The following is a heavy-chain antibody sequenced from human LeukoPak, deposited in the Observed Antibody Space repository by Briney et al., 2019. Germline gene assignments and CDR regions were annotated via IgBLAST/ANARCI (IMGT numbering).Heavy chain of an antibody. CDR1: GGSISSYY. CDR2: IYYSGST. J-gene: IGHJ4*02. V-gene: IGHV4-59*01. CDR3: ARGDVVVPLDY. D-gene: IGHD2-2*01. Sequence: SETLSLTCTVSGGSISSYYWSWIRQPPGEGLEWMGYIYYSGSTNYNPSLKRRVTISVDTSKNQFSLKLSSVTAADTAVYYCARGDVVVPLDYWGQGTLVTVSS.